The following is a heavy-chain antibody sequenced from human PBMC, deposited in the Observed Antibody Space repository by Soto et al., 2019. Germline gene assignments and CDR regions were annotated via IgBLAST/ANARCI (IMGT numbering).Heavy chain of an antibody. CDR2: IKQDGSEK. CDR1: GFTFSSYW. CDR3: ATSYSNYDDVFDI. Sequence: GGSLRLSCAASGFTFSSYWMSWVRQAQGKGLEWVANIKQDGSEKYYVDSVKGRFTISRDNAKNSLYLQMNSLRAEDTAVYYCATSYSNYDDVFDIWGQGTMVTVSS. V-gene: IGHV3-7*01. D-gene: IGHD4-4*01. J-gene: IGHJ3*02.